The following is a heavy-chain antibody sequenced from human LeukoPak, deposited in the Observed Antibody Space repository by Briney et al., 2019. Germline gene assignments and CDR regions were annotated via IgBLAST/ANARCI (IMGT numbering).Heavy chain of an antibody. CDR3: ARDPEMGPIDY. V-gene: IGHV4-59*01. Sequence: SETLSLTCTVSGGSISSYYWSWIRQPPGKGLEWIGYIYYSGSTNYNPSLKSRVTVSVDTSKNQFSLKLSSVTAADTAVYYCARDPEMGPIDYWGQGTLVTVSS. CDR1: GGSISSYY. CDR2: IYYSGST. J-gene: IGHJ4*02. D-gene: IGHD2-8*01.